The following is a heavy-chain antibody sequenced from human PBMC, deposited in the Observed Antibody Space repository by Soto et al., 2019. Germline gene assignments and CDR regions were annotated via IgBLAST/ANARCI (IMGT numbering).Heavy chain of an antibody. D-gene: IGHD1-1*01. CDR1: GGSISSGGTGSY. CDR2: IYYTGNT. V-gene: IGHV4-31*03. CDR3: ASGHDAYKVRY. Sequence: QVQLQESGPGLVKPSQTLSLTCTVSGGSISSGGTGSYWTWIRQLPGKGLEWIGYIYYTGNTYYNPSLKSRPTISIDTSENQFSLKLTSVTAADTAGYFSASGHDAYKVRYWGQGTLVTVSS. J-gene: IGHJ4*02.